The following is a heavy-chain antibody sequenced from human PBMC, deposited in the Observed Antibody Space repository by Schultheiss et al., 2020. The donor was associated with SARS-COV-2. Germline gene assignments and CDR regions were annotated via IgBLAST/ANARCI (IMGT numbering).Heavy chain of an antibody. CDR2: ISAYNGNT. CDR3: ARDWTTVTNYYYYGMDV. CDR1: GYTFSKYG. D-gene: IGHD4-17*01. V-gene: IGHV1-18*01. Sequence: ASVKVSCKASGYTFSKYGISWVRQAPGQGLEWMGWISAYNGNTNYAQKLQGRVTMTTDTSTSTAYMELRSLRSDDTAVYYCARDWTTVTNYYYYGMDVWGQGTTVTVSS. J-gene: IGHJ6*02.